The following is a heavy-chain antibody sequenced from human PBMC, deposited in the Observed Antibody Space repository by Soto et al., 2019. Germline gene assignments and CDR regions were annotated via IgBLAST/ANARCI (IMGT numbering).Heavy chain of an antibody. Sequence: QVQLQESGPGLVKPSGTLSLTCAVSGCSISSSHWWSWVRQPPGKGLEWIGEIYHSGSTNYNPSLKGRVTISVDKSKNHVSLKLSSVTAADTGVYYCARTNYPGVEVADDDSWGQGTLITVSS. CDR3: ARTNYPGVEVADDDS. CDR2: IYHSGST. CDR1: GCSISSSHW. V-gene: IGHV4-4*02. D-gene: IGHD6-19*01. J-gene: IGHJ4*02.